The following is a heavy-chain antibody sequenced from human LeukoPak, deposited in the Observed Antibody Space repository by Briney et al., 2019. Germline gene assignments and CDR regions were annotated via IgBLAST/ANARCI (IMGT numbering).Heavy chain of an antibody. J-gene: IGHJ6*02. CDR2: ISSSSSYT. Sequence: PGGSLRLSCAASGFTFSDYYMSWIRQAPGKGLEWVSYISSSSSYTNYADSVKGRFTISRDNAKNSLYLQMNSLRAEDTAVYYCARNTAMVRYYYGMDVWGQGTMVTVSS. D-gene: IGHD5-18*01. V-gene: IGHV3-11*03. CDR1: GFTFSDYY. CDR3: ARNTAMVRYYYGMDV.